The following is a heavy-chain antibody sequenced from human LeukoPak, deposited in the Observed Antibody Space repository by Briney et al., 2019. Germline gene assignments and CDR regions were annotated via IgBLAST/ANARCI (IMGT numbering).Heavy chain of an antibody. CDR1: GFTFSSYA. V-gene: IGHV3-21*01. Sequence: GGSLRLSCAASGFTFSSYAMSWVRQAPGKGLEWVSIISRTSESTFYADSVKGRFTISRDNAKSSLYLQMNGLRADDTATYYCARDLRGYPYWGQGTLVTVSS. CDR3: ARDLRGYPY. D-gene: IGHD3-22*01. J-gene: IGHJ1*01. CDR2: ISRTSEST.